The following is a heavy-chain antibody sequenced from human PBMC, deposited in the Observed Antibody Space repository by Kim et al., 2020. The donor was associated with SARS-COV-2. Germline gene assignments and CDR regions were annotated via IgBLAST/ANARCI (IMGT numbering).Heavy chain of an antibody. D-gene: IGHD4-17*01. J-gene: IGHJ4*02. CDR3: AKERTAYGENLDF. CDR1: QFTFKNFA. V-gene: IGHV3-30*18. CDR2: TSWDERGT. Sequence: GGSLRLSCEASQFTFKNFAMHWLRQAPGKGLEWVTVTSWDERGTYYADSAKGRFTISRDNSKNTLYLQLNSLRPEDTAVYYCAKERTAYGENLDFWSQGTLLTLSS.